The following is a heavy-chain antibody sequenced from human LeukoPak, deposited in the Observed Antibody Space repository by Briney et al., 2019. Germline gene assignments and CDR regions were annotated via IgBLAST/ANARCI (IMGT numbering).Heavy chain of an antibody. CDR2: ISGSGGST. V-gene: IGHV3-23*01. CDR1: GFTFSSYD. CDR3: AKLSVTTGGANDY. Sequence: AGGSLRLSCAASGFTFSSYDMSWVRQAPGKGLEWVSAISGSGGSTYYADSVKGRFTISRDNSKNTLYLQMNSLRAEDTAVYYCAKLSVTTGGANDYWGQGTLVTVSS. D-gene: IGHD4-17*01. J-gene: IGHJ4*02.